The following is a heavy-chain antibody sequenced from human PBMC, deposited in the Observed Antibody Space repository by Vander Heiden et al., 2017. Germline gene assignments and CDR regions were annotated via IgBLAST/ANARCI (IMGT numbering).Heavy chain of an antibody. CDR1: GFTFSSYS. CDR3: ARDHSSGWYIVAFDY. V-gene: IGHV3-21*01. CDR2: ISSSSSYI. J-gene: IGHJ4*02. D-gene: IGHD6-19*01. Sequence: EVQLVASGGGLVKPGGSLRLSCAASGFTFSSYSMNWVRKAPGKGLERVSSISSSSSYIYYADSVKGRFTISRDNAKNSLYLQMNSLRAEDTAVYYCARDHSSGWYIVAFDYWGQGTLVTVSS.